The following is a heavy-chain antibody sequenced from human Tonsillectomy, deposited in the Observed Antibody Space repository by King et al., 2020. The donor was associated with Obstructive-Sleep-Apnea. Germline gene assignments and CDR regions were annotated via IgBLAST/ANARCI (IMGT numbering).Heavy chain of an antibody. D-gene: IGHD1-26*01. CDR1: GYSFTRYW. CDR2: IYPGDSHT. CDR3: ARGELRSLDFDY. V-gene: IGHV5-51*01. Sequence: QLVQSGAEVKKPGESLKISCRGSGYSFTRYWIGWVRQMPGKGLDWRGIIYPGDSHTRYSPSFHGQVTVSADKSISTAYLQWSSLKASDTAMYYCARGELRSLDFDYWGQGTLVTVSS. J-gene: IGHJ4*02.